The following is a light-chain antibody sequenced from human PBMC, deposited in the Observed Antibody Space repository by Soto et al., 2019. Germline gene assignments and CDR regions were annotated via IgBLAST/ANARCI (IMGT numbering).Light chain of an antibody. CDR3: QQYNSSSRT. J-gene: IGKJ1*01. Sequence: DIQMTQSPSTLSGSVGDRVTITCRASQTISSSLAWYQQKPGKAPNLLIYKASSLESGVPSRFSGSGSGTEFTLTISSLQPDDFATYYCQQYNSSSRTFGQGTKVDIK. CDR2: KAS. CDR1: QTISSS. V-gene: IGKV1-5*03.